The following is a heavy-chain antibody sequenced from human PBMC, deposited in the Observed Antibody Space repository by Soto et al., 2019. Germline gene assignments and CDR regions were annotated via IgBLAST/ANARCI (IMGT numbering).Heavy chain of an antibody. J-gene: IGHJ6*02. D-gene: IGHD3-3*01. V-gene: IGHV3-30*18. Sequence: GGSLRLSCAASGFIFSTYGMHWVRQAPGKGLEWVAVISYDGSNKYYADSVKGRFTISRDNSKNTLYLQMNSLRAEDTAVYYCAKDSTIFGVVILGYYYGMDVWGQGTTVTVSS. CDR2: ISYDGSNK. CDR1: GFIFSTYG. CDR3: AKDSTIFGVVILGYYYGMDV.